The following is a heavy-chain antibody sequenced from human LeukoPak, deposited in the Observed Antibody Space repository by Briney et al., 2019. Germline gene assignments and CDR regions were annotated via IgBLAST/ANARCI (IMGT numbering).Heavy chain of an antibody. Sequence: PGGSLRLSCAASGFTFTSYGMSWVRQAPGKGLEWVSAISGNGGSTYYADSVKGRFTISRDNSKNTLYLQMNSLRAEDTAVYYCAKMFGPAVGTGVSDHWGQGTLVTVSS. CDR2: ISGNGGST. J-gene: IGHJ4*02. CDR3: AKMFGPAVGTGVSDH. CDR1: GFTFTSYG. D-gene: IGHD6-13*01. V-gene: IGHV3-23*01.